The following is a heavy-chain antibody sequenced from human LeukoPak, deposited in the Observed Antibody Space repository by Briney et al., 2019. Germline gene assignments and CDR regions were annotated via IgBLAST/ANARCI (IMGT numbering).Heavy chain of an antibody. CDR2: MNPNSSNT. V-gene: IGHV1-8*01. CDR3: ARGGTLVQGITVLYGMDV. D-gene: IGHD3-10*01. J-gene: IGHJ6*02. CDR1: GYTFTSYD. Sequence: ASVKVSCKTSGYTFTSYDINWVRQATGQVLEWMGWMNPNSSNTAYAPKFQGRVTMTRDTSISTAYMELSSLRSEDTAVYYCARGGTLVQGITVLYGMDVWGQGTTVTVSS.